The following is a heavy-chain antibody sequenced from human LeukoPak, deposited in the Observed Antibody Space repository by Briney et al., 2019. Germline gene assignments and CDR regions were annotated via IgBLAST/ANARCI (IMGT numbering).Heavy chain of an antibody. CDR2: IYYNGST. V-gene: IGHV4-30-4*08. CDR1: GGSISSGDYY. J-gene: IGHJ4*02. D-gene: IGHD2-2*01. CDR3: ARGENVVPAAPVT. Sequence: SQTLSLTCTVSGGSISSGDYYWSWIRQPPGKGLEWIGYIYYNGSTYYNPSLKSRVTISVDTSKNQFSLKLSSVTAADTAVYYCARGENVVPAAPVTWGQGTLVTVSS.